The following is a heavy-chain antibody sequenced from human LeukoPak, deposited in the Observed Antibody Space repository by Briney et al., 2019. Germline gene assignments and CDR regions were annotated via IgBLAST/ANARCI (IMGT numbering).Heavy chain of an antibody. CDR3: SRAGTGFNVRGAY. CDR2: IHYSGST. D-gene: IGHD3-10*02. Sequence: PSETLSLTCSVSGASISSHYWSWIRQPPGKGLEWIGYIHYSGSTNCNPSLKSRVTISLDTSKNQFSLKLTSVTAADTAVYYCSRAGTGFNVRGAYWGQGTLVTVSS. CDR1: GASISSHY. J-gene: IGHJ4*02. V-gene: IGHV4-59*11.